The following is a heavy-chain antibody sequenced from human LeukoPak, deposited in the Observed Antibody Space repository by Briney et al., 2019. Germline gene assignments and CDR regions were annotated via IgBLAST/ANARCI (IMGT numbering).Heavy chain of an antibody. CDR1: GFTSSTYW. D-gene: IGHD6-19*01. Sequence: PGGSLRLSCAASGFTSSTYWMTWVRQAPGKGLEWVANIQHDGSERNYMESVKGQFTIARDNAKKSLYLQMNNLRAEDTAVYYCAAGSGWSSDYWGQGTLVTVSS. V-gene: IGHV3-7*03. J-gene: IGHJ4*02. CDR2: IQHDGSER. CDR3: AAGSGWSSDY.